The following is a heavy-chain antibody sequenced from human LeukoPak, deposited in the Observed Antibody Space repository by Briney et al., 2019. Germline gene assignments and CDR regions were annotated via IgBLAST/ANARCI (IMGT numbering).Heavy chain of an antibody. J-gene: IGHJ6*02. V-gene: IGHV4-59*01. CDR3: ARDAVYDNYYGMDV. CDR1: GGSISSYY. Sequence: SETLSLTCTVSGGSISSYYWSWIRQPPGKGLEWIGYIYYSGSTNYNPSLKSRVSISVDTSKNQFSLKLSSVTAADTAVYYCARDAVYDNYYGMDVWGQGTTVTVSS. CDR2: IYYSGST. D-gene: IGHD5/OR15-5a*01.